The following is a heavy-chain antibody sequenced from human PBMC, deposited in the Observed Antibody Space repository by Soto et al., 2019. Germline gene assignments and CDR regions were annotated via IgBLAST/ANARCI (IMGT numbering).Heavy chain of an antibody. CDR3: ARVTMSGEMATIPDY. CDR1: GGSTSNYY. V-gene: IGHV4-59*01. CDR2: IYYSGGT. Sequence: QLQLQESGPGLVKPSETLSLTCTVSGGSTSNYYWSWIRQPPGKGLEWIGYIYYSGGTHYNPSLKSRVTISVDTSKNQFSLKLRSVTAADTAVYYCARVTMSGEMATIPDYWGQGTLVTVSS. J-gene: IGHJ4*02. D-gene: IGHD3-22*01.